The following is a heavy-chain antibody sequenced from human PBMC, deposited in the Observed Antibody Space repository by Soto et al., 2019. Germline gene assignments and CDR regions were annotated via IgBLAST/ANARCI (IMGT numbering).Heavy chain of an antibody. J-gene: IGHJ3*02. CDR1: GVSINNNY. D-gene: IGHD3-16*02. CDR3: ARGNYDYFGGNYRYVGVAFDI. V-gene: IGHV4-59*01. Sequence: QVQLQQSGPGLVKPSETLSLTCTVSGVSINNNYWSWVRQPPGKGLEWIGYIYFSGITNYNPSLKSRVYILVDTSKDQVSLILTSVTAADTAMYYCARGNYDYFGGNYRYVGVAFDIWGPGTVVTVSS. CDR2: IYFSGIT.